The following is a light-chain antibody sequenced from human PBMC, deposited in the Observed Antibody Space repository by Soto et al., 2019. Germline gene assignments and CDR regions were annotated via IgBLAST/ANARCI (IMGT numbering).Light chain of an antibody. CDR3: QQYENLPT. J-gene: IGKJ5*01. CDR1: QNINNY. Sequence: DIQMTQSPSSLSASVGDRVTITCQASQNINNYLNWYQQKPGRAPKLLIYDASNLEAGVPSTFRGSVFGTDFIFTIRRLQSEDIATYYCQQYENLPTYGHGTRLEIK. CDR2: DAS. V-gene: IGKV1-33*01.